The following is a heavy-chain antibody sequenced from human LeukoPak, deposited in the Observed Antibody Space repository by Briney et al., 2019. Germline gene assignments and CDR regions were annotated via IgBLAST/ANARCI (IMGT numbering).Heavy chain of an antibody. CDR1: GFTFSSYA. Sequence: GGSLRLSCAASGFTFSSYAMSWVRQAPGKGLEWVSAISGGGGSTYYADSVKGRFTISRDNSKNTLYLQMNSLRAEDTAVYYCAKDRTTPRYYYDSSGYLFDYWGQGTLVTVSS. V-gene: IGHV3-23*01. D-gene: IGHD3-22*01. CDR2: ISGGGGST. CDR3: AKDRTTPRYYYDSSGYLFDY. J-gene: IGHJ4*02.